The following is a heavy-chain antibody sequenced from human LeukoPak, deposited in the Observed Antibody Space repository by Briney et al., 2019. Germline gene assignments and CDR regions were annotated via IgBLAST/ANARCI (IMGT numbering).Heavy chain of an antibody. V-gene: IGHV4-39*07. CDR3: ARAVAGPSRLFDY. J-gene: IGHJ4*02. D-gene: IGHD6-19*01. Sequence: SETLSLTCTVSGGSISSSNYYWGWIRQPPGKGLEWIGSIHYTGSTYYNPSLKSRVTMSVDTSKNQFSLKLSSVTAADTAVYYFARAVAGPSRLFDYWGQGTLVTVSS. CDR2: IHYTGST. CDR1: GGSISSSNYY.